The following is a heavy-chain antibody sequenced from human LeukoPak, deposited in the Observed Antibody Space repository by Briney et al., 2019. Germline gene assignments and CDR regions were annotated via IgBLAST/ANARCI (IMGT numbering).Heavy chain of an antibody. CDR3: ARGYSGSYGRFDY. CDR2: IYCSGNT. D-gene: IGHD1-26*01. Sequence: PSETLSLTCTVSGGSISSFYWSWIRQPPGKGLEWIGYIYCSGNTNYNPSLKNRVTISVDTSKNQFSLKLSSVTAADTAVYYCARGYSGSYGRFDYWGQGTLATVSS. CDR1: GGSISSFY. V-gene: IGHV4-59*01. J-gene: IGHJ4*02.